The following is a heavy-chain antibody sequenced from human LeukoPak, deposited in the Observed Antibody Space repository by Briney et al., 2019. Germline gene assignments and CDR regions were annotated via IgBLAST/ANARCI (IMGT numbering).Heavy chain of an antibody. CDR1: GYTFTSYY. CDR2: INPSGGST. J-gene: IGHJ6*03. V-gene: IGHV1-46*01. CDR3: ARVPLNYYYMDV. Sequence: ASVKVSCKASGYTFTSYYMHWVRQAPGQGLEWMGIINPSGGSTSYAQKFQGRVTITRNTSISTAYMELSSLRSEDTAVYYCARVPLNYYYMDVWGKGTTVTVSS.